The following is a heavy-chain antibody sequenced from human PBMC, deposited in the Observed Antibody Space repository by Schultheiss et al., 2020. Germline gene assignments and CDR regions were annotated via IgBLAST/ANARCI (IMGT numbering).Heavy chain of an antibody. Sequence: SQTLSLTCTVSGYSISSGYYWNWFRQPPGKGLEWIGEISHSGGTNYNPSLKSRVTISVDTSKNQFSLKLSSVTAADTAVYYCAAGYSSGWYFDFDYWGQGTLVTIAS. CDR3: AAGYSSGWYFDFDY. CDR2: ISHSGGT. CDR1: GYSISSGYY. V-gene: IGHV4-38-2*02. J-gene: IGHJ4*02. D-gene: IGHD6-19*01.